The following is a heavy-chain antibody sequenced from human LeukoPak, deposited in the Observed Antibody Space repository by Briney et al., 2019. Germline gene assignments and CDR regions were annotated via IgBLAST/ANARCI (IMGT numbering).Heavy chain of an antibody. CDR3: ARDLLFGVVHRHD. J-gene: IGHJ4*02. D-gene: IGHD3-3*01. Sequence: SVQVSCKASGGTFSSYAISWVRQAPGQGLEWMGRIIPIFGTANYAQKFQGRVTITTDESTSTAYMELSSLRSEDTAVYYCARDLLFGVVHRHDWGQGTLVTVSS. CDR2: IIPIFGTA. CDR1: GGTFSSYA. V-gene: IGHV1-69*05.